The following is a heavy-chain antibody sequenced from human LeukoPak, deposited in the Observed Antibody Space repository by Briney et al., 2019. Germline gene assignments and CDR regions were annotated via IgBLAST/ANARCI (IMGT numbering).Heavy chain of an antibody. CDR3: ARCVQQLPDY. J-gene: IGHJ4*02. D-gene: IGHD6-13*01. CDR1: GGSISSSSYH. CDR2: IYYSGST. V-gene: IGHV4-39*01. Sequence: SETLSLTCTVSGGSISSSSYHWGWIRQPPGKGLEWIGSIYYSGSTYYNPSLKSRVTISVDTSKNQFSLKLSSVTAADTAVYYCARCVQQLPDYWGQGTLVTVSS.